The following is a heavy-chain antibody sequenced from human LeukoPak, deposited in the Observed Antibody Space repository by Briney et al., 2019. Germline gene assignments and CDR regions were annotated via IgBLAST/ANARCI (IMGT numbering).Heavy chain of an antibody. V-gene: IGHV3-48*01. CDR3: AREPGVAVAGQNWFDP. Sequence: GGSLRLSCAASGFTFSSYSMNWVRQAPGKGLEWVSYISSSSSTIYYADSVKGRFTISRDNAKNSLYLQMNSLRAEDTAVYYCAREPGVAVAGQNWFDPWGQGTLVTVSS. CDR2: ISSSSSTI. D-gene: IGHD6-13*01. J-gene: IGHJ5*02. CDR1: GFTFSSYS.